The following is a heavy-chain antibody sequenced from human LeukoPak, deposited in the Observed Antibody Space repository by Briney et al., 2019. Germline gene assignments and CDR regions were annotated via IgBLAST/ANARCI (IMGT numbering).Heavy chain of an antibody. CDR3: ARQFYYDSSAIDY. CDR1: GGSISSSSYY. Sequence: SETLSLTCTVSGGSISSSSYYWGWIRQPPGKGLEWIGSIYYSGSTYYNPSLKSRVTISVDTSKNQFSLKLSSVTAADTAVYYCARQFYYDSSAIDYWGQGTLVTVSP. D-gene: IGHD3-22*01. J-gene: IGHJ4*02. CDR2: IYYSGST. V-gene: IGHV4-39*01.